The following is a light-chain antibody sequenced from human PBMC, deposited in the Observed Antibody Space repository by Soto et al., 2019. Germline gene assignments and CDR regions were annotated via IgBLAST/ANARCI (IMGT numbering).Light chain of an antibody. V-gene: IGKV1-9*01. CDR2: AGF. CDR1: EGISDS. J-gene: IGKJ4*01. Sequence: QLTQSPTSLSASVGDRVTFTCRVSEGISDSLAWYQQKPGKAPRLLIYAGFTLQSGVPSRFSGSRSGTDFTLTISSLQPEDLATYYCQQLSRYPLTFGGGTRVEIK. CDR3: QQLSRYPLT.